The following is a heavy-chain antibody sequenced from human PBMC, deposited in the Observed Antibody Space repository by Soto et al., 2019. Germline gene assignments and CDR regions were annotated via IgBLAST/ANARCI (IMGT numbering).Heavy chain of an antibody. J-gene: IGHJ4*02. CDR3: ATDIGYYDFWSRVN. D-gene: IGHD3-3*01. CDR1: GYTFTSYG. V-gene: IGHV1-18*01. CDR2: ISADNGKT. Sequence: ASVKVSCKASGYTFTSYGISWVRQAPGQGLEWMGWISADNGKTSYAQKLQGRVTMTEDTSTDTAYMELSSLRSEDTAVYYCATDIGYYDFWSRVNWGQGTLVTVSS.